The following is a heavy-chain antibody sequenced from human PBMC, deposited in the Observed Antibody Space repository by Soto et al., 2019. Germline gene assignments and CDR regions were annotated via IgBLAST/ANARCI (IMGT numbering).Heavy chain of an antibody. J-gene: IGHJ6*02. D-gene: IGHD1-26*01. CDR3: ARAVGFRVGAASYYYYGMDV. V-gene: IGHV1-69*13. CDR1: GGTFSSYA. Sequence: SVKVSCKASGGTFSSYAISWVRQAPGQGLEWMGGIIPIFGTANYAQKFQGGVTITADESTSTAYMELSSLRSEDTAVYYCARAVGFRVGAASYYYYGMDVWGQGTTVTVSS. CDR2: IIPIFGTA.